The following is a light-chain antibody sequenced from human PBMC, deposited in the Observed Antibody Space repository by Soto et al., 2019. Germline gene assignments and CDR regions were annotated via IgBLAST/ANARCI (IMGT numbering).Light chain of an antibody. CDR3: AAWDDFLNGWV. Sequence: QAVVTQPPSASGTPGQRVTIFCSGSSSNIGPNTVNWYQQLPGTAPNLLIYRENQRPPGVPDRLSGSKSGTSASLAISGLQSEDEATYYCAAWDDFLNGWVFGGGTKLTVL. V-gene: IGLV1-44*01. CDR2: REN. J-gene: IGLJ3*02. CDR1: SSNIGPNT.